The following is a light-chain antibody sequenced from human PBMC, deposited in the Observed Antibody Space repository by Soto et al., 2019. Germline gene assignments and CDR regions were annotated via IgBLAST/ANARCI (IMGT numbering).Light chain of an antibody. CDR1: SSDVGGYNF. CDR2: EVA. CDR3: CSHSSSINWM. J-gene: IGLJ3*02. Sequence: QSVLTQTASVSGSPGQSITMSCTGTSSDVGGYNFVSWYQQHPGKAPKLIVHEVANRLSGVSGRFSGSKSGNTAFLTISGLQAEDEAVYYCCSHSSSINWMFGGGTKLTVL. V-gene: IGLV2-14*03.